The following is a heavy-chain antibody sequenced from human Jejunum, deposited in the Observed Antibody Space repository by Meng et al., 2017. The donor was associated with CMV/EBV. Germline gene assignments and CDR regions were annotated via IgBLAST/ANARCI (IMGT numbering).Heavy chain of an antibody. Sequence: EYTFTDYYVHWVRQAPGQGLEWMGYLNTYTGDTNYAQKFQGRVTMTRDTSTNTAYMELTRLRSDDTALYYCAKDAGSFLDYYLDYWGQGTLVTVS. V-gene: IGHV1-2*02. CDR2: LNTYTGDT. J-gene: IGHJ4*02. CDR1: EYTFTDYY. D-gene: IGHD1-26*01. CDR3: AKDAGSFLDYYLDY.